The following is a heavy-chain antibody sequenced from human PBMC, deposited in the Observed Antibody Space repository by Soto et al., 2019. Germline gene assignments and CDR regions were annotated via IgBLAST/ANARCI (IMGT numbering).Heavy chain of an antibody. D-gene: IGHD2-2*01. CDR1: GYTFTGYY. V-gene: IGHV1-2*04. J-gene: IGHJ4*02. CDR2: INPNSGGT. Sequence: ASVKVSCKASGYTFTGYYMHWVRQAPGQGLEWMGWINPNSGGTNYAQKFQGWVTMTRDTSISTAYMELSSLRSDDTAVYYCARSFDPNRYDSGWPFWGQGPPITVSS. CDR3: ARSFDPNRYDSGWPF.